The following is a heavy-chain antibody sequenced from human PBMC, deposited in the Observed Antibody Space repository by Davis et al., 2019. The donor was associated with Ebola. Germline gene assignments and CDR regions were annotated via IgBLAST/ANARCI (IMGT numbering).Heavy chain of an antibody. CDR2: MNPNSGNT. D-gene: IGHD2-8*02. CDR3: ARRGDCTDNNCYRRFWFDP. CDR1: AYTFTSYD. J-gene: IGHJ5*02. V-gene: IGHV1-8*01. Sequence: ASVKVSCKASAYTFTSYDINWVRQAAGQGLEWMGWMNPNSGNTGYAQKFQGRVTMTSDTSTSTAYMELSSLRSEDTAVYYCARRGDCTDNNCYRRFWFDPWGQGVLVTVSS.